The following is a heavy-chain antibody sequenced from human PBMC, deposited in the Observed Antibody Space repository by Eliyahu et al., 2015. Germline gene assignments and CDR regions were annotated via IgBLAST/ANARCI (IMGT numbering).Heavy chain of an antibody. Sequence: EVQMVESGGGLIQPGGSLRLSCAASGFTFSTYNMNWVPQAPGKGLEWVSYISTSSDTIYYADSVKGRFTISRDNAKNSLYLQVTSLRDEDTAVYYCARLSSDWYLDLWGRGTLVTVSS. CDR2: ISTSSDTI. D-gene: IGHD3-10*01. V-gene: IGHV3-48*02. CDR1: GFTFSTYN. CDR3: ARLSSDWYLDL. J-gene: IGHJ2*01.